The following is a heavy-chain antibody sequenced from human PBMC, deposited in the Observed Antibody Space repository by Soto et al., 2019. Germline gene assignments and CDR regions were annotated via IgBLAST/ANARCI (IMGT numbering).Heavy chain of an antibody. Sequence: EVHLLESGGGLLQPGGSLRLSCAASGFTFSNYAVSWVRQAPGKGLEWVSGISASGGTTYYADSVRGRFSISRDDSKNTLYLQMHSLIADDTAVYYCAIVPVAGTWVYFFDYWGQGTLVTVSS. CDR1: GFTFSNYA. D-gene: IGHD6-19*01. CDR3: AIVPVAGTWVYFFDY. CDR2: ISASGGTT. J-gene: IGHJ4*02. V-gene: IGHV3-23*01.